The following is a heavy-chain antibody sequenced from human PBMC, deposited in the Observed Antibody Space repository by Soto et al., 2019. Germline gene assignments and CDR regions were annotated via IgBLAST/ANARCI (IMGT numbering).Heavy chain of an antibody. CDR2: IVVGSGNT. CDR3: AADHREYYYDILTGYYN. CDR1: GFTFTSSA. Sequence: GASVKVSCKASGFTFTSSAVQWVRQARGQRLEWIGWIVVGSGNTNYAQKFQERVTITRDMSTSTAYMELSSLRSEDTAVYYCAADHREYYYDILTGYYNWGQGTLVTVSS. V-gene: IGHV1-58*01. D-gene: IGHD3-9*01. J-gene: IGHJ4*02.